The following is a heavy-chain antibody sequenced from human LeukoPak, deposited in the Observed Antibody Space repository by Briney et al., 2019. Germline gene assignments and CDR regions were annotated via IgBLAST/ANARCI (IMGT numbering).Heavy chain of an antibody. J-gene: IGHJ5*02. CDR3: TRPGLTTVTTGVEYNWFDP. Sequence: GGALRLSCAASGFTFSGSAMHWGRQASGKGLEWVGRIRSKANSYATAYAASVKGRFTISRDDSKNTAYLQMNSLKTEDTAVYYCTRPGLTTVTTGVEYNWFDPWGQGTLVTVSS. V-gene: IGHV3-73*01. D-gene: IGHD4-17*01. CDR1: GFTFSGSA. CDR2: IRSKANSYAT.